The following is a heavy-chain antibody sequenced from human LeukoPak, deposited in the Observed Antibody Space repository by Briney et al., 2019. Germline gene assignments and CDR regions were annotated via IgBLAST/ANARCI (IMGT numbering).Heavy chain of an antibody. Sequence: SGTLSLTCTVSGYSISSGFYWGWIRQPPGKGLEWIGSIYHSGSTYYNPSLKSRVTISVDTSKNQFSLKLSTVTAADTAVYYCARDLEGVGATRDDYWGQGTLVTVSS. CDR3: ARDLEGVGATRDDY. D-gene: IGHD1-26*01. CDR1: GYSISSGFY. CDR2: IYHSGST. J-gene: IGHJ4*02. V-gene: IGHV4-38-2*02.